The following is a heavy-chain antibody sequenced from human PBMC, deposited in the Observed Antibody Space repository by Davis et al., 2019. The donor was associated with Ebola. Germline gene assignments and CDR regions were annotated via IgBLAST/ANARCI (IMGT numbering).Heavy chain of an antibody. D-gene: IGHD3-10*01. J-gene: IGHJ5*02. CDR1: GSSISSGGYS. Sequence: SETLSLTCAVSGSSISSGGYSWSWIRQPPGKGLEWIGYIYHSGSTYYNPSLKSRVTISVDRSKNQFSLKLSSVTAADTAVYYCARAALLWFREPPGPWGQGTLVTVSS. V-gene: IGHV4-30-2*01. CDR3: ARAALLWFREPPGP. CDR2: IYHSGST.